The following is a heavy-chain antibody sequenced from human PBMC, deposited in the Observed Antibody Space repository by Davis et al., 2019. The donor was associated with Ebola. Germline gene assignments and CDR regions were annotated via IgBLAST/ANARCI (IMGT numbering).Heavy chain of an antibody. CDR2: ISAYNGNT. CDR1: GGTFSSYA. Sequence: AASVKVSCKASGGTFSSYAISWVRQAPGQGLEWMGWISAYNGNTNYAQKLQGRVTMTTDTSTSTAYMELRSLRSDDTAVYYCARDRWRRTDWFDPWGQGTLVTVSS. J-gene: IGHJ5*02. CDR3: ARDRWRRTDWFDP. V-gene: IGHV1-18*01. D-gene: IGHD2-15*01.